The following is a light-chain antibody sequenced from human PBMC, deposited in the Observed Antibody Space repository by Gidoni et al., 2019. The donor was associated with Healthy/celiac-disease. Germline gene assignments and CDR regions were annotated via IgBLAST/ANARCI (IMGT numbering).Light chain of an antibody. Sequence: DIQMTQSPSSLSASVGDRVTITCRASQNISSYLNWYQQKPGKAPKLLIYAASNLESGVPSRFSGSGSGTDFTFTISSLQPEDIATYYCQQGYSTPLTFGGGTKVEIK. CDR2: AAS. CDR1: QNISSY. CDR3: QQGYSTPLT. J-gene: IGKJ4*01. V-gene: IGKV1-39*01.